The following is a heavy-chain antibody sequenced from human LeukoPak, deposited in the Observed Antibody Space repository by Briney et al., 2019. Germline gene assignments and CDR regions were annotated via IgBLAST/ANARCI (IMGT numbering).Heavy chain of an antibody. Sequence: GGSLRLSCAASGFTFNNYPMSWVRQAPGKGLEWVSVIYSGETTYYTDSVKGRFTISRHNSRNTLYLQMNSLRAEDTAVYYCARDLRGGNFDSWGQGILVTVSS. D-gene: IGHD2-15*01. CDR1: GFTFNNYP. CDR2: IYSGETT. V-gene: IGHV3-53*04. CDR3: ARDLRGGNFDS. J-gene: IGHJ4*02.